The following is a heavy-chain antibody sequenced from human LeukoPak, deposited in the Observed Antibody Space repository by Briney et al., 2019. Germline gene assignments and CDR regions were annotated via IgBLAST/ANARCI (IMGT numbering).Heavy chain of an antibody. V-gene: IGHV5-51*01. Sequence: GESLKISCKGSGYSFTSYWIGWVRQMPGKGLEWMGIIYPGDSDTRYSPSFQGQVTISADKSISTAYLQWSSLKASDTAMYYRAITESYCGGDCYSPHAFDIWGQGTMVTVSS. J-gene: IGHJ3*02. CDR2: IYPGDSDT. D-gene: IGHD2-21*02. CDR1: GYSFTSYW. CDR3: AITESYCGGDCYSPHAFDI.